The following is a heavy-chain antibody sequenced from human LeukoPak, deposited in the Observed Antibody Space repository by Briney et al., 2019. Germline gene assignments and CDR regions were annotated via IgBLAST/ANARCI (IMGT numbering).Heavy chain of an antibody. CDR2: IKSRADGGTA. Sequence: GGSLRLSCAASGFPFSDVWMSWVRQAPGKGLEWVGRIKSRADGGTADYAAPLKGRFTFSRDDSKNTLYLQMNSLKTEDTAMYYCTTDWYYYDSSGYYPIFWGQGTLVTVSS. D-gene: IGHD3-22*01. V-gene: IGHV3-15*01. CDR1: GFPFSDVW. CDR3: TTDWYYYDSSGYYPIF. J-gene: IGHJ4*02.